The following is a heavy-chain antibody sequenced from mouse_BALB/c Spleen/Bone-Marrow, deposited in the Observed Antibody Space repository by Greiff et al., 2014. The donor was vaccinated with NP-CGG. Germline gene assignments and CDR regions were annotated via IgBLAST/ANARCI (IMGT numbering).Heavy chain of an antibody. CDR1: GFAFSSFG. D-gene: IGHD2-4*01. J-gene: IGHJ4*01. CDR3: ARSPYDYAAMDY. V-gene: IGHV5-17*02. Sequence: VQLQQSGGGLVQPGGSRKLSCAASGFAFSSFGMHWVRQAPEKGLEWVAYISSGSSTIYYAGTVKGRFTISRDNPKNTLFLQMTSLRSEDTAMYYCARSPYDYAAMDYWGQGTSVTVSS. CDR2: ISSGSSTI.